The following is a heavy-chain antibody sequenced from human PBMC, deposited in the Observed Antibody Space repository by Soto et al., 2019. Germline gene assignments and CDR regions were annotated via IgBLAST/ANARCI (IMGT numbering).Heavy chain of an antibody. CDR3: ARDSVAMTTVTTSHYYYYMDV. CDR1: GYTFTSYG. Sequence: GASVKVSCKASGYTFTSYGISWGRQAPGQRVEWMGWISAYNGNTNYAQKLQGRVTMTTDTSTSTAYMELRSLRSDDTAVYYCARDSVAMTTVTTSHYYYYMDVWGKGTTVTVSS. D-gene: IGHD4-17*01. CDR2: ISAYNGNT. V-gene: IGHV1-18*01. J-gene: IGHJ6*03.